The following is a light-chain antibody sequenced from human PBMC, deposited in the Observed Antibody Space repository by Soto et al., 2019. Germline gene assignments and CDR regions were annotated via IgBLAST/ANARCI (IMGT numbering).Light chain of an antibody. CDR2: SAS. J-gene: IGKJ1*01. CDR3: QKYDSAPWT. V-gene: IGKV1-27*01. Sequence: IQMTQSPSSLSASVGDRVIITCRARQGIGNSLAWYQQKAGRVPKLLMHSASTLLSGVPSRFSGSGSGTDFTLTISSLQPEDVATYYCQKYDSAPWTFGQGTNVEIK. CDR1: QGIGNS.